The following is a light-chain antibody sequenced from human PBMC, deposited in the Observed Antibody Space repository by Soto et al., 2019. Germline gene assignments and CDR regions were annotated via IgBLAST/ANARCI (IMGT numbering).Light chain of an antibody. Sequence: EIVLTQSPGTLSLSPGEGATLSCRASRSVSSSYLAWYQQKPGQAPRLLIYGASSRATGIPDRFSGSGSGTDFTLTISRLEPEDFAVYYCQQYGSSPPTFGQGTKVDIK. CDR3: QQYGSSPPT. CDR1: RSVSSSY. V-gene: IGKV3-20*01. J-gene: IGKJ1*01. CDR2: GAS.